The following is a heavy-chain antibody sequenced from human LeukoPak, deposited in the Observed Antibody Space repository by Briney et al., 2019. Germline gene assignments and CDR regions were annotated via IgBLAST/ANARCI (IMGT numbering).Heavy chain of an antibody. J-gene: IGHJ4*02. D-gene: IGHD5-18*01. Sequence: SETLSLTCTVSGGSISSSSYYWGWIRQPPGKGLEWIGYIYYSGSTNYNPSLKSRVTISVDTSKNQFSLKLSSVTAADTAVYYCARHRAAMVPFDYWGQGTLVTVSS. CDR2: IYYSGST. CDR1: GGSISSSSYY. V-gene: IGHV4-61*05. CDR3: ARHRAAMVPFDY.